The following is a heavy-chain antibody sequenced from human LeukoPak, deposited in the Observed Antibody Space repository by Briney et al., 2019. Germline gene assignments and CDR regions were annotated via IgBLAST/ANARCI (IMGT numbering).Heavy chain of an antibody. CDR1: GGSISNYF. CDR3: ASSRRGYTSGWFFDY. V-gene: IGHV4-4*07. CDR2: IYTSGST. Sequence: SETLSLTCTVSGGSISNYFWSWIRQPAGKGLEGIGRIYTSGSTNYNPSLKSRVTMSVDTSKNQFSLKLTSVTTADTAIYYCASSRRGYTSGWFFDYWGQGALVTVSS. J-gene: IGHJ4*02. D-gene: IGHD6-13*01.